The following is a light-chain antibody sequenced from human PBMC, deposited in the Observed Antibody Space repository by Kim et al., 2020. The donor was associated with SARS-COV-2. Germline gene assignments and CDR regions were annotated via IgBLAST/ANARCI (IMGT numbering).Light chain of an antibody. CDR2: GSS. CDR3: QHYGTSRT. J-gene: IGKJ2*01. Sequence: LSLSPGERATLSCRASQSVSSSLAWYQQNPGQAPRLLIYGSSSRATGIPDRFSGSGSGTEFTLTISRLEPEDFAVYYCQHYGTSRTFGQGTKLEIK. CDR1: QSVSSS. V-gene: IGKV3-20*01.